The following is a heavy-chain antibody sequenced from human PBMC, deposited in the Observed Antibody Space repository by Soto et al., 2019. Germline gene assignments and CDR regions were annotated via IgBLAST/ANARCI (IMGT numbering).Heavy chain of an antibody. CDR1: GYTFTSYA. V-gene: IGHV1-3*01. J-gene: IGHJ5*02. D-gene: IGHD3-22*01. Sequence: GASVKVSCKASGYTFTSYAMHWVRQAPGQRLEWMGWINAGNGNTKYSQKFQGRVTITRDTSASTAYMELSSLRSEDTAVYYCARDSQYYYDSSGYDYQGNWFDPWGQGTLVTVSS. CDR3: ARDSQYYYDSSGYDYQGNWFDP. CDR2: INAGNGNT.